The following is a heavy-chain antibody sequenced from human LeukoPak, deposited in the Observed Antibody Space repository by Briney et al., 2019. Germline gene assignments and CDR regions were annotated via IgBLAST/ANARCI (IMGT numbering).Heavy chain of an antibody. Sequence: GASVKVSCKATGYTFTSYGISWVRQAPGQGLEWTGWISAYNGNTNYAQKLQGRITMTTDTSTSTAYMEPRSLRSDDTAVYYCARDLIVPAAPYYFDYWGQGTLVTVSS. CDR1: GYTFTSYG. V-gene: IGHV1-18*04. J-gene: IGHJ4*02. CDR2: ISAYNGNT. D-gene: IGHD2-2*01. CDR3: ARDLIVPAAPYYFDY.